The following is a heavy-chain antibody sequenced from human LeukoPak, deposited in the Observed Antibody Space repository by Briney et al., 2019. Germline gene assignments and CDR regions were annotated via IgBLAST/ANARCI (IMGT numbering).Heavy chain of an antibody. CDR2: ISHTGTT. CDR1: GYSISSNYF. V-gene: IGHV4-38-2*01. CDR3: GRVMGKWRSDY. J-gene: IGHJ4*02. Sequence: PSETLSLTCAVSGYSISSNYFWGWIRQPPGKGLEWIGTISHTGTTFYKPSLKTRIAISLDTSKNQFSLKVNSVTAADTAVYYCGRVMGKWRSDYGGQGTRVTVSS. D-gene: IGHD3-16*01.